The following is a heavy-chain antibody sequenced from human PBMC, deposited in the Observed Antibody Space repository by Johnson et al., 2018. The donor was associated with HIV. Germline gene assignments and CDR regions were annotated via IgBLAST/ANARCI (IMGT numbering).Heavy chain of an antibody. V-gene: IGHV3-64*01. J-gene: IGHJ3*02. Sequence: EVQLLESGGGVVQPGGSLRLSCAASAFTFSSYGMHWVRQAPGKGLEYVSAISSNGGSTYYVNSVKGRFTISRDNSKNTLYLQMGSLRAEDMAVYYCARSRARRELLLGGAFDIWGQGTMVTVSS. CDR1: AFTFSSYG. CDR2: ISSNGGST. D-gene: IGHD1-26*01. CDR3: ARSRARRELLLGGAFDI.